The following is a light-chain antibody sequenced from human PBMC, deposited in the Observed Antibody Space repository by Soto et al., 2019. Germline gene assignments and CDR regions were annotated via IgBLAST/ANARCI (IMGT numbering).Light chain of an antibody. CDR3: QQYNGWPPRT. J-gene: IGKJ1*01. Sequence: EIVRTHSPATVSVSPGERATLSGRAIQIIYNNLAWYQQKPGQAPRLLIYGASTRATGIPARFSGRGSGTEFTLTISSLQSEDFAVYYCQQYNGWPPRTFGRGTKVDIK. CDR2: GAS. CDR1: QIIYNN. V-gene: IGKV3-15*01.